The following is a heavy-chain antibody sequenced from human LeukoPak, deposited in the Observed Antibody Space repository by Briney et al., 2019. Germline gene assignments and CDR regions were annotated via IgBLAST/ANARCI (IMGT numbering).Heavy chain of an antibody. CDR2: IYHDGSTN. CDR3: TRTGLWRFDY. V-gene: IGHV3-74*01. J-gene: IGHJ4*02. CDR1: GFTFRSVW. D-gene: IGHD2/OR15-2a*01. Sequence: GGSLRLSCVASGFTFRSVWTQWVPQAPGKGLVWISCIYHDGSTNNYAASVKGRFITSRDNDKHTLYLQMNSMSAEDTVVYYCTRTGLWRFDYWGQGALVTVSS.